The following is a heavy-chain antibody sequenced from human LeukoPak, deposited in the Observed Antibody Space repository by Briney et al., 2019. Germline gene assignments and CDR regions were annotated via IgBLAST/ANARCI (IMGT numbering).Heavy chain of an antibody. V-gene: IGHV4-39*01. CDR3: AIQTGSNWYGDC. D-gene: IGHD6-13*01. CDR2: IYYSGST. J-gene: IGHJ4*02. CDR1: GGSISGSSYF. Sequence: SETLSLTCTVSGGSISGSSYFWGWIRQPPGKGLEWIGSIYYSGSTYYNPSLKSRVTISVDTSKNQFSLKLSSVTAADTAVYYCAIQTGSNWYGDCWGQGTLVTVSS.